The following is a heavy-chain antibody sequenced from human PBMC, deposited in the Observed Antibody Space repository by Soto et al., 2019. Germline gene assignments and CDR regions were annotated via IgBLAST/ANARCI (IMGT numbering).Heavy chain of an antibody. V-gene: IGHV4-59*08. D-gene: IGHD2-15*01. J-gene: IGHJ6*03. CDR1: GGSLSNYY. CDR3: ERCLGYCSGGSCSTYYSYMDV. CDR2: IYYSGST. Sequence: PSDTLFGTWSVSGGSLSNYYWSWIWQPPGKGLEWIGYIYYSGSTNYNPSLKSRVTISVDTSKNQFSLKLSSVTDADTAVYYCERCLGYCSGGSCSTYYSYMDVRRKGTTVTGSS.